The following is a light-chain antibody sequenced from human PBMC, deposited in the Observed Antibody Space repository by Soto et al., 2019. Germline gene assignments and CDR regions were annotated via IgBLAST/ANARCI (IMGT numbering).Light chain of an antibody. CDR1: SSDVGSYNF. J-gene: IGLJ1*01. V-gene: IGLV2-23*01. CDR3: CSYAGSSTYV. CDR2: EAS. Sequence: QSVLTQPASVSGSPGQSITISCTGTSSDVGSYNFVSWYQQHPGKAPKLMIYEASKRPSGVSNRFSGSKSGNTASLTTSGLQPEDEADYYCCSYAGSSTYVFGAGTKVTVL.